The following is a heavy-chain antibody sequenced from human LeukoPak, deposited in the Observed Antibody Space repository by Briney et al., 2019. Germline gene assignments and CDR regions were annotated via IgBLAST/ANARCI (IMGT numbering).Heavy chain of an antibody. CDR1: GFTFSTYW. Sequence: GGSLRLSCEASGFTFSTYWMSWVRQAPGKGLEWVANIKQDGSEKYYVDSVKGRFTISRDNAKNSLYLQMNSLRAEDTAVYYCARPTQPYCSSTSCYRGVWAFDIWGQGTMVTVSS. J-gene: IGHJ3*02. D-gene: IGHD2-2*01. CDR3: ARPTQPYCSSTSCYRGVWAFDI. V-gene: IGHV3-7*01. CDR2: IKQDGSEK.